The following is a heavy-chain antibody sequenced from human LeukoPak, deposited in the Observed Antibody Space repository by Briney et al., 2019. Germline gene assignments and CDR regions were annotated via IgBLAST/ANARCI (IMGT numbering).Heavy chain of an antibody. CDR1: GFTFSSYG. CDR3: AKRIVGPYFYYFDY. V-gene: IGHV3-30*18. Sequence: GGSLRLSCAASGFTFSSYGMHWVRQAPGKGLEWVAVIPYDGSNKYYADSVKGRFTTSRDNSKNTLYLQMNSLRAEDTAVYYCAKRIVGPYFYYFDYWGQGTLVTVSS. CDR2: IPYDGSNK. D-gene: IGHD1-26*01. J-gene: IGHJ4*02.